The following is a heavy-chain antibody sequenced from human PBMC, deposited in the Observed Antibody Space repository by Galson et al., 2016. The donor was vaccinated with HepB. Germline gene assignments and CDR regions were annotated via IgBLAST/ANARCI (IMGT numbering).Heavy chain of an antibody. Sequence: SVKVSCKAFGGTFSSYPISWVRQAPGQGLEWMGSFVPIFGTPNYAQRLQGRVTIMLDESTSTAYMELSSLRSEDTAVYYCAREFTFGGVIVTGFDVWGQGTMATVSS. D-gene: IGHD3-16*02. CDR2: FVPIFGTP. CDR3: AREFTFGGVIVTGFDV. CDR1: GGTFSSYP. V-gene: IGHV1-69*13. J-gene: IGHJ3*01.